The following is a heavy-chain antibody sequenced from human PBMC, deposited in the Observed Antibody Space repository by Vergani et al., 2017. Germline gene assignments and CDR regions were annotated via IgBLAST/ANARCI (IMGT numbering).Heavy chain of an antibody. CDR3: AKGLIPLGDIVLMVYATDAFDI. Sequence: EVQLVESGGGLVQPGGSLRLSCAASGFTFSSYSMNWVRQAPGKGLEWVSYISSSSSTIYYADSVKGRFTISRDNSKNTLYLQMNSLRAEDTAVYYCAKGLIPLGDIVLMVYATDAFDIWGQGTMVTVSS. V-gene: IGHV3-48*01. CDR2: ISSSSSTI. CDR1: GFTFSSYS. J-gene: IGHJ3*02. D-gene: IGHD2-8*01.